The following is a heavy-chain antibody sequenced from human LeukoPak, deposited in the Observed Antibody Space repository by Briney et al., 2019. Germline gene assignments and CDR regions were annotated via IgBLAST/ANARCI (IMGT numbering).Heavy chain of an antibody. CDR2: RNHRGSS. CDR3: ARGSGSYSGAADY. V-gene: IGHV4-39*07. D-gene: IGHD6-19*01. J-gene: IGHJ4*02. Sequence: PSETLSLTCAVSGDSFISSPYWWGWIRQPPGKGLEWIGERNHRGSSYFNPSFESRVTISLDTSRKQFSLNLTSVTAADTAFYYCARGSGSYSGAADYWGQGTLVTVSS. CDR1: GDSFISSPYW.